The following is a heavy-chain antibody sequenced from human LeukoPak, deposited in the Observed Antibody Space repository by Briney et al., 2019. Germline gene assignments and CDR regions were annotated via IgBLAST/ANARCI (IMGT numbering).Heavy chain of an antibody. Sequence: ASVKVSCKASGYTFTSYGISWVRQAPGQGLEWMGWISAYNGNTNYAQKLQGRVTMTTDTSTSTAYMELRSLRSDDTAVYYCARDSSPFGNGLYNWFDPWGQGTLVTVSS. CDR1: GYTFTSYG. V-gene: IGHV1-18*01. D-gene: IGHD3-10*01. CDR2: ISAYNGNT. CDR3: ARDSSPFGNGLYNWFDP. J-gene: IGHJ5*02.